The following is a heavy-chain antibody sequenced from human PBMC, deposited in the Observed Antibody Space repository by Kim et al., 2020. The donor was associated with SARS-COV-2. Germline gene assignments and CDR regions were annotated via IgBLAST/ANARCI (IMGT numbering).Heavy chain of an antibody. V-gene: IGHV3-48*02. CDR2: ISSSSSTI. CDR3: ATVLRFLEWLFGDPGYYGMDV. CDR1: GFTFSSYS. J-gene: IGHJ6*02. D-gene: IGHD3-3*01. Sequence: GGSLRLSCAASGFTFSSYSMNWVRQAPGKGLEWVSYISSSSSTIYYADSVKGRFTISRDNAKNSLYLQMNSLRDGDTAVYYCATVLRFLEWLFGDPGYYGMDVWGPGTTVTVSS.